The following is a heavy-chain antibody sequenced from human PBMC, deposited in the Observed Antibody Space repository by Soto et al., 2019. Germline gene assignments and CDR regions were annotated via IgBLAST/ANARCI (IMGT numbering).Heavy chain of an antibody. Sequence: EVQLLESGGGLVQPGGSLRLSCAASGFTLSNFAMSWVRQAPGKGLEWVSAIGTSGGDTYYADSVKGRFTISRDNYKKTLYLPLSSLRAEDTAVYYAIKSSRTLGDSWGQGTMVTVSS. V-gene: IGHV3-23*01. CDR1: GFTLSNFA. J-gene: IGHJ4*02. CDR3: IKSSRTLGDS. D-gene: IGHD6-13*01. CDR2: IGTSGGDT.